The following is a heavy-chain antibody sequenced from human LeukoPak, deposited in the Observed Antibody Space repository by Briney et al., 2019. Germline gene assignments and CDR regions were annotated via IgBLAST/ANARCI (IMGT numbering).Heavy chain of an antibody. J-gene: IGHJ3*02. CDR1: GFTFSNYG. CDR2: IRYDGSNK. D-gene: IGHD4-23*01. V-gene: IGHV3-30*02. Sequence: GGSLRLSCAASGFTFSNYGMHWVRQAPGKGLEWVAFIRYDGSNKYYADSVKGRFTISRDNSKNTLDLQMNSLRAEDTAVYYCATPDYGGNMGLLRDAFDIWGQGTMVTVSS. CDR3: ATPDYGGNMGLLRDAFDI.